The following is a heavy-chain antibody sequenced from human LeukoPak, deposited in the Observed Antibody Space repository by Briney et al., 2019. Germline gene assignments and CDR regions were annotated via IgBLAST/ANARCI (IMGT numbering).Heavy chain of an antibody. CDR3: ATQSSSLSPYFDY. J-gene: IGHJ4*02. CDR1: GGSISSGGFY. CDR2: IYYSGTT. D-gene: IGHD6-6*01. Sequence: SQTLSLTCTVSGGSISSGGFYWSWIRQHSGKGLEWIGYIYYSGTTYYNPSLKSRVTISVDTSKNQFSLKLSSVTAADTAVYYCATQSSSLSPYFDYWGQGTLVTVSS. V-gene: IGHV4-31*03.